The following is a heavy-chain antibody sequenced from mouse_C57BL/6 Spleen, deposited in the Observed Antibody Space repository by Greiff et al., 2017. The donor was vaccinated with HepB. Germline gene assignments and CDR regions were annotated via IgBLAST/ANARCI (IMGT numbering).Heavy chain of an antibody. V-gene: IGHV7-3*01. J-gene: IGHJ2*01. CDR1: GFTFTDYY. Sequence: EVQLMESGGGLVQPGGSLSLSCAASGFTFTDYYMSWVRQPPGKALEWLGFIRNKANGYTTEYSASVKGRFTISRDNSQSILYLQMNALRAEDSATYYCAREGGYYFDYWGQGTTLTVSS. CDR3: AREGGYYFDY. CDR2: IRNKANGYTT. D-gene: IGHD1-1*02.